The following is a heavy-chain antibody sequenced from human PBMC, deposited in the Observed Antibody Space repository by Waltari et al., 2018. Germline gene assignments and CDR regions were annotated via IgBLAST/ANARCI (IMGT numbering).Heavy chain of an antibody. CDR3: AREPGGEQLLFWGAFDI. J-gene: IGHJ3*02. D-gene: IGHD2-2*01. V-gene: IGHV1-69*11. CDR1: GGTFSSYA. CDR2: IIHIRGTA. Sequence: QVQLVQSGAEVKKPGSSVKVSCKASGGTFSSYAISWVRQAPGQGLEWMGGIIHIRGTANSAQKFQGRVTITADESTSTAYMELSSLRSEDTAVYYCAREPGGEQLLFWGAFDIWGQGTMVTVSS.